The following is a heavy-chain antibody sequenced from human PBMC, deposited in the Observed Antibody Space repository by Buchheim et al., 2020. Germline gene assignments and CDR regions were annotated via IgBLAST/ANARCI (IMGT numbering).Heavy chain of an antibody. CDR3: ATLNVDIVAMYSYFDY. V-gene: IGHV1-69*02. J-gene: IGHJ4*02. D-gene: IGHD5-12*01. CDR1: GGTFSSYT. Sequence: QVQLVQSGAEVKKPGSSVKVSCKASGGTFSSYTISWVRQAPGQGLEWMGRIIPILGIANYAQKFQGRVTITADKSTSTAYMELSSLRSEDTAVYYCATLNVDIVAMYSYFDYWGQGTL. CDR2: IIPILGIA.